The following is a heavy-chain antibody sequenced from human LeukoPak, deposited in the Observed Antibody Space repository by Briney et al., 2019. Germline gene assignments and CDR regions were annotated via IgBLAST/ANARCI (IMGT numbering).Heavy chain of an antibody. Sequence: SETLSLTCTVSGGSISSSSYYWGWIRQPPGKGLEWIGSIYYSGSTYYNPSLKSRVTISVDTSKNEFSLKLNSVTAADTAVYYCARLTPQGSHETWGQGTLVTVSS. J-gene: IGHJ5*02. D-gene: IGHD3-10*01. CDR2: IYYSGST. V-gene: IGHV4-39*07. CDR3: ARLTPQGSHET. CDR1: GGSISSSSYY.